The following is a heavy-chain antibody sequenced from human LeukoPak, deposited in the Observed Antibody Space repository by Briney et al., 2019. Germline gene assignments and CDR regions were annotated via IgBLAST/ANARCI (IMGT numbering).Heavy chain of an antibody. CDR3: ARQMRYSSSWYHYYFDY. D-gene: IGHD6-13*01. Sequence: SETLSLTCTVSGGSISSYYWSWIRQPPGKGLEWIGYIYYSGSTNYNPSLKSRVTISVDTSKNQLSLKLSSVTAADTAVYYCARQMRYSSSWYHYYFDYWGQGTLVTVSS. V-gene: IGHV4-59*08. CDR2: IYYSGST. CDR1: GGSISSYY. J-gene: IGHJ4*02.